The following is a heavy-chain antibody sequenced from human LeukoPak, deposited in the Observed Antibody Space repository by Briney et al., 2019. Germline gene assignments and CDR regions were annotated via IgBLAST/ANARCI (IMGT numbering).Heavy chain of an antibody. CDR1: GFTFSSYA. Sequence: PGGSLRLSCAASGFTFSSYAMSWVRQAPGKGLEWVSAISGSGGSTYYADSVKGRFTISRDNSKNTLYLQMNSLRAEDTAVYYCAKLLGGYYYYGMDVWGQGTTVTVSS. V-gene: IGHV3-23*01. D-gene: IGHD2-15*01. CDR2: ISGSGGST. CDR3: AKLLGGYYYYGMDV. J-gene: IGHJ6*02.